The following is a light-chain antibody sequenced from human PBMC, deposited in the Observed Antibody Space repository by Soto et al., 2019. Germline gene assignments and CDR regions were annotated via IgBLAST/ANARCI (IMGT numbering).Light chain of an antibody. CDR1: QTISND. J-gene: IGKJ4*01. CDR3: QQNNKWPPVT. CDR2: GAS. V-gene: IGKV3-15*01. Sequence: EVVMTQSPATVSVSPGEGVTLSCRASQTISNDLAWYQQKPGQAPRLLIYGASTRATGVPARFSGGGSGTEFTLTISSLQCEDFAFYYCQQNNKWPPVTFGGGTKVDIK.